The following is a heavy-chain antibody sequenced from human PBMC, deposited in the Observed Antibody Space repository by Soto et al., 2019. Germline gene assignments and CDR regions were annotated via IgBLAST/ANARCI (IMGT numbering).Heavy chain of an antibody. Sequence: EVQLLGSGGGLVQPGGSLRLSCVGSGFTFSTYWMNWVRQAPGKGLEGVANINPDGNVGTYVDSVRGRFTTSRDNAKTSLYLQMNSLSADDTAVYFCAGWGGHDYNYWGQGIMVTVSS. V-gene: IGHV3-7*03. CDR1: GFTFSTYW. D-gene: IGHD4-4*01. J-gene: IGHJ4*02. CDR3: AGWGGHDYNY. CDR2: INPDGNVG.